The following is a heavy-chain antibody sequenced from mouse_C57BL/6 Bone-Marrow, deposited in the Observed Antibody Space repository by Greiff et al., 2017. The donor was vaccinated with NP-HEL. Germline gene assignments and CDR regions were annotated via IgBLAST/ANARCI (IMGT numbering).Heavy chain of an antibody. D-gene: IGHD2-3*01. CDR3: AKMMVTTKGAMDY. V-gene: IGHV2-5*01. CDR1: GFSLTSYG. CDR2: IWRGGST. J-gene: IGHJ4*01. Sequence: QVHVKQSGPGLVQPSQSLSITCTVSGFSLTSYGVHWVRQSPGKGLEWLGVIWRGGSTDYNAAFMSRLSITKDNSKSQVFFKMNSLQADDTAIYYCAKMMVTTKGAMDYWGQGTSVTVSS.